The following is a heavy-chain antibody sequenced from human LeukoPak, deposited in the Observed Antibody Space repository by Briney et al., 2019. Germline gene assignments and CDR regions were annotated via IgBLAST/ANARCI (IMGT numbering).Heavy chain of an antibody. J-gene: IGHJ4*02. CDR2: IKQDGSEK. V-gene: IGHV3-7*01. CDR3: ARVASYSSGCFDY. Sequence: GGSLRLSCAASGFTFSSYWMSWVRQAPGKGLEWVANIKQDGSEKHYVDSVKGRFTISRDNAKNSLYLQMNSLRAEDTAVYYCARVASYSSGCFDYWGQGTLVTVSS. CDR1: GFTFSSYW. D-gene: IGHD6-19*01.